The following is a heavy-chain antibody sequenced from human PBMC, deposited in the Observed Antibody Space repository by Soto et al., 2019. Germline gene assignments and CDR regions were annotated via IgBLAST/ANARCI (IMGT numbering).Heavy chain of an antibody. D-gene: IGHD5-12*01. CDR1: GGSISSSSYY. V-gene: IGHV4-39*01. CDR2: IYYSGST. J-gene: IGHJ4*02. CDR3: ARRGGATIMDY. Sequence: QLQLQESGPGLVKPSETLSLTCTVSGGSISSSSYYWDWIRQPPGKGREWIGSIYYSGSTYYNPSLKSRVTISVDTSKNQFSLKLSSVTAADTAVYYCARRGGATIMDYWGQGTLVTVSS.